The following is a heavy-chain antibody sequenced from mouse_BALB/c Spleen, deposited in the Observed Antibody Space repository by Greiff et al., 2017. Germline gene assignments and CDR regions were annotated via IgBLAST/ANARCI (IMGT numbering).Heavy chain of an antibody. D-gene: IGHD2-14*01. V-gene: IGHV2-9*02. CDR1: GFSLTSYG. Sequence: VKLMESGPGLVAPSQSLSITCTVSGFSLTSYGVHWVRQPPGKGLEWLGVIWAGGSTNYNSALMSRLSISKDNSKSQVFLKMNSLQTDDTAMYYCARDPNRYDEGPAYWGQGTLVTVSA. CDR2: IWAGGST. CDR3: ARDPNRYDEGPAY. J-gene: IGHJ3*01.